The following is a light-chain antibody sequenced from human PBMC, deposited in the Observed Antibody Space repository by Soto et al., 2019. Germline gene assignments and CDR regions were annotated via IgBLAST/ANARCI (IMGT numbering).Light chain of an antibody. CDR2: AAS. V-gene: IGKV1-33*01. Sequence: DIQMTQSPSSLSASVRDRVTITCQASQDIKKYLNWYQQKPGKAPKLLIYAASNLETGVPSRFSGSGSGTDFTITISSLQPEDIATYYCQQYYNLPWTFGQGTRVEIK. CDR3: QQYYNLPWT. CDR1: QDIKKY. J-gene: IGKJ1*01.